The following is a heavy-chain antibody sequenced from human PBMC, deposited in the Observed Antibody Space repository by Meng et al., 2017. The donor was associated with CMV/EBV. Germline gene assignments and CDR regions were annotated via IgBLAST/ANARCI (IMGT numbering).Heavy chain of an antibody. CDR3: ARNFGGQGRFLELLVA. Sequence: ASVLVSCKASGYTFTSYYVHWVRQAPGQGLEWMGWSNPNSGGTNDAQKFQGRVIMTRDTSISTAYMELSRLRSDDTAVYYCARNFGGQGRFLELLVAWGQGTMVTVSS. CDR2: SNPNSGGT. D-gene: IGHD3-3*01. J-gene: IGHJ5*02. V-gene: IGHV1-2*02. CDR1: GYTFTSYY.